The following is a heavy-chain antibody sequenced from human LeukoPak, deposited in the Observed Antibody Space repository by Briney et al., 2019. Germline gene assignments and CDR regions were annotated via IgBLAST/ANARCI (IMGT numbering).Heavy chain of an antibody. V-gene: IGHV3-48*02. D-gene: IGHD1-1*01. CDR2: ISSSSNTI. CDR1: GFTLSTYS. Sequence: GGSLRLSCAASGFTLSTYSMNWVRQAPGKGLEWVSYISSSSNTIYYADSVKGRFTISRDNVKNSLYLQMNSLRHEDTAVYYCAREWDDDDPFDYWGQGTLVTVSS. J-gene: IGHJ4*02. CDR3: AREWDDDDPFDY.